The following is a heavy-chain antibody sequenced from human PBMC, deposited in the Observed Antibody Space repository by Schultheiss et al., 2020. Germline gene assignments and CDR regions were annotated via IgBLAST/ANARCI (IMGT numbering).Heavy chain of an antibody. J-gene: IGHJ4*02. CDR3: AKVSHPLAAAGWFDY. CDR1: GYTFTSNG. D-gene: IGHD6-13*01. Sequence: ASVKVSCKASGYTFTSNGISWVRQAPGQGLEWMGIINPSGGSTSYAQKFQGRVTMTRDTSTSTVYMELSSLRAEDTAVYYCAKVSHPLAAAGWFDYWGQGTLVTVSS. CDR2: INPSGGST. V-gene: IGHV1-46*01.